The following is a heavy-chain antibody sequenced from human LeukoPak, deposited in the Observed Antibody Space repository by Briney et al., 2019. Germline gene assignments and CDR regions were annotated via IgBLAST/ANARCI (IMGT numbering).Heavy chain of an antibody. CDR2: INHSGST. CDR1: GGSFSGYY. V-gene: IGHV4-34*01. J-gene: IGHJ4*02. CDR3: ASFNGYRFGESPYYFDY. D-gene: IGHD3-10*01. Sequence: SETLSLTCAVYGGSFSGYYWSWIRQPPGKGLEWIGEINHSGSTNYNPSLKSRVTISVDTSKNQFSLKLSSVTAADTAVYYCASFNGYRFGESPYYFDYWGQGTLVTVSS.